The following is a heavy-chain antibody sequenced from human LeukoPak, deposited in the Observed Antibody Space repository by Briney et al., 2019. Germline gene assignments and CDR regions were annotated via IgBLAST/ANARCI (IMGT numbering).Heavy chain of an antibody. V-gene: IGHV3-33*01. CDR2: LAYDGTNK. D-gene: IGHD1-14*01. CDR1: GFTFSSYG. Sequence: GGSLRLSCAASGFTFSSYGMHWVRQPPGKGLEWVTLLAYDGTNKQYADSVKGRFTISRDNSQNTVDLHMDSLRAEDTAVYYCARGGPLGDTNRFDFWGQGILVTVSS. J-gene: IGHJ4*02. CDR3: ARGGPLGDTNRFDF.